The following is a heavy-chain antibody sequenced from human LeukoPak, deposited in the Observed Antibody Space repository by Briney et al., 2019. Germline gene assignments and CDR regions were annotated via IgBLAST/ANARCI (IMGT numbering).Heavy chain of an antibody. V-gene: IGHV3-9*01. J-gene: IGHJ3*01. CDR2: ITWNSHSI. D-gene: IGHD2-2*01. CDR1: GFTLDDYD. CDR3: AKDISVGIVAEPVAMVSPLDV. Sequence: GGSLGLSCAASGFTLDDYDMHWVRQAPGKGLEWVSGITWNSHSIAYADSVKGRFTISRDNAKNSLYLQMNSLRAEDTALYYCAKDISVGIVAEPVAMVSPLDVWGQGTMVTVSS.